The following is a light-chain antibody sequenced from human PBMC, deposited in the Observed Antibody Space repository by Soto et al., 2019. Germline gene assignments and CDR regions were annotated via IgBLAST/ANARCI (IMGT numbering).Light chain of an antibody. V-gene: IGKV1-39*01. J-gene: IGKJ4*01. CDR2: TTS. CDR3: QQSYSTPQT. Sequence: DIQMTQSPSSLSASVGDRVTITCRASQSISNFLNWYQQKPGKAPKLLIHTTSSLQSGVPSRFSGSGTVTDFTLTISSLQPEDFATYYCQQSYSTPQTFGGGTKVEI. CDR1: QSISNF.